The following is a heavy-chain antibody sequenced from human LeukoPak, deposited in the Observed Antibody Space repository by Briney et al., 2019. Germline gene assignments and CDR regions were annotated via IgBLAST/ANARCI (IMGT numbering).Heavy chain of an antibody. D-gene: IGHD2/OR15-2a*01. CDR2: TYYRSKWYN. CDR3: ARGKWKLLSHYWCFDL. CDR1: GDSFSSNSAA. Sequence: SQTLSLTCAISGDSFSSNSAAWNWIRQSPSRGLEWLGRTYYRSKWYNDYAVSVKSRITINPDTSKSQFSLQLNSVTPEDTAVYYCARGKWKLLSHYWCFDLWGRGTLVTVSS. J-gene: IGHJ2*01. V-gene: IGHV6-1*01.